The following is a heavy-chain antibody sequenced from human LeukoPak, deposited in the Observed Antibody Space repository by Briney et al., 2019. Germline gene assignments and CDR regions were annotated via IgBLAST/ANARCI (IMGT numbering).Heavy chain of an antibody. J-gene: IGHJ6*02. CDR1: GFIFSSYA. V-gene: IGHV3-23*01. Sequence: GGSLRLSCAASGFIFSSYAMSWVRQAPGKGLEWVSTISGSGISTYFADSVKGRFTISRDSSKNTLYLQMNSLRADDTAVYYCARDSGDNKFYYSMDVWGQGTTATVSS. CDR2: ISGSGIST. CDR3: ARDSGDNKFYYSMDV. D-gene: IGHD3-10*01.